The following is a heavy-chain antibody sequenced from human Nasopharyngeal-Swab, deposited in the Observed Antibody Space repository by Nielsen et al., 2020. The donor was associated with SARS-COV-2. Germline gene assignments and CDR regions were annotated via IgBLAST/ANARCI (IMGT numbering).Heavy chain of an antibody. Sequence: GESLEISCAASGFTFSSYAMSLVRQAPGKGLEWVSVIYSGGSSTYYADSVKGRFTISRDNSKNTLYLQMNSLRAEDTAVYYCAKDQGSYYDYWGQGTLVTVSS. J-gene: IGHJ4*02. D-gene: IGHD1-26*01. CDR1: GFTFSSYA. V-gene: IGHV3-23*03. CDR3: AKDQGSYYDY. CDR2: IYSGGSST.